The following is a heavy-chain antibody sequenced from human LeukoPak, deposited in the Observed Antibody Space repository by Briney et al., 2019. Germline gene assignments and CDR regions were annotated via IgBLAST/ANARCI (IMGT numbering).Heavy chain of an antibody. CDR3: ALLANTAMVPEPDY. Sequence: KPSETLSLTCTVSGGSISSYYWSWIRQPAGKGLEWIGRIYTSGSTNYNPSLKSRVTMSVDTSKNQFSLKLSSVTTADTAVYYCALLANTAMVPEPDYWGQGTLVTVSS. V-gene: IGHV4-4*07. D-gene: IGHD5-18*01. CDR2: IYTSGST. CDR1: GGSISSYY. J-gene: IGHJ4*02.